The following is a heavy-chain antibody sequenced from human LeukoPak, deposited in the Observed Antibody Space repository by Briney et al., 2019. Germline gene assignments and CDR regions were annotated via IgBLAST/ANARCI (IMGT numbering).Heavy chain of an antibody. CDR3: ARDQYSSRTYSSSSWYFDL. CDR2: IWYDGSNK. Sequence: PPGRSLRLSCAASGFTFSSYGMHWVRQAPGKGLEWVAVIWYDGSNKYYADSVKGRFTISRDNSKNTLYLQMNSLRAEDTAVYYCARDQYSSRTYSSSSWYFDLWGRGTLVTVSS. CDR1: GFTFSSYG. D-gene: IGHD6-13*01. V-gene: IGHV3-33*01. J-gene: IGHJ2*01.